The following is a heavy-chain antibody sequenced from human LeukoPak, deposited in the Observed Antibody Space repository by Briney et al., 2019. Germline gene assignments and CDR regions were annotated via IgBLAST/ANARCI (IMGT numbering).Heavy chain of an antibody. CDR1: GFTFSRFW. V-gene: IGHV3-23*01. CDR3: AKTRVTTYYFDY. D-gene: IGHD1-1*01. J-gene: IGHJ4*02. Sequence: GSLRLSCAASGFTFSRFWMSWVRQAPGKGLEWVSAISGSGGSTYYADSVKGRFTISRDNSKNTLYLQMNSLRAEDTAVYYCAKTRVTTYYFDYWGQGTLVTVSS. CDR2: ISGSGGST.